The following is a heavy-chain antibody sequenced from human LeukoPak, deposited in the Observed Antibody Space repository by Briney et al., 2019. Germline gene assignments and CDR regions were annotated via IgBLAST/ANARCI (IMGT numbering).Heavy chain of an antibody. V-gene: IGHV3-23*01. J-gene: IGHJ4*02. D-gene: IGHD1-26*01. CDR3: AKDPRGPESGSYPDY. Sequence: GGSLRLSCAVSGFIFSNYAMNWVRQAPGKGLEWVSVISGSGGSTYYADSVKGRFTISRDNSKNTLYLQMNSLRPEDTAVYYCAKDPRGPESGSYPDYWGQGTLVTVSS. CDR2: ISGSGGST. CDR1: GFIFSNYA.